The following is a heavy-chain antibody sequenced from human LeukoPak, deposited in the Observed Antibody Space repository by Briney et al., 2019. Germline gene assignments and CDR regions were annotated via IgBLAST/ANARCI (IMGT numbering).Heavy chain of an antibody. CDR3: VRGIVATADY. J-gene: IGHJ4*02. CDR2: IDPNSGGT. V-gene: IGHV1-2*02. Sequence: ASVKVSCKASGYTFTGYYMHWVRQAPGQGLEWMGWIDPNSGGTNYVQKFQGRVTMTRDTSISTAYMELRSLRSDDTAVYYCVRGIVATADYWGQGTLVTVSS. D-gene: IGHD5-12*01. CDR1: GYTFTGYY.